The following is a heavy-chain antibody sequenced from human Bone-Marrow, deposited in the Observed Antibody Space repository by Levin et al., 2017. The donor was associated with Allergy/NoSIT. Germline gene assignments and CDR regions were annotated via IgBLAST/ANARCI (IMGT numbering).Heavy chain of an antibody. CDR1: GFIFSNYA. V-gene: IGHV3-23*01. Sequence: GGSLRLSLTCAASGFIFSNYAMNWVRQAPGKGLEWVSQISGSGGNTQYADSVKGRFTFSRDNSKNTLYLQMNSLRAEDTTLYSCAGYDTSAYHSPFGYCGQGTLVTVSS. D-gene: IGHD3-22*01. CDR3: AGYDTSAYHSPFGY. J-gene: IGHJ4*02. CDR2: ISGSGGNT.